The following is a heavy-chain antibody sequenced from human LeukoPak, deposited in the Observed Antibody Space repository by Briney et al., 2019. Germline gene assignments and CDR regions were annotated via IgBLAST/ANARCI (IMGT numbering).Heavy chain of an antibody. Sequence: KPSETLSLTCAVYGGSFSGYYWSWIRQPPGKGLEWIGEINHSGSTYYNPSLKSRVTISVDTSKNQFSLKLSSVTAADTAVYYCARGFERWLQFSAFDIWGQGTMVTVSS. V-gene: IGHV4-34*01. J-gene: IGHJ3*02. CDR2: INHSGST. CDR1: GGSFSGYY. CDR3: ARGFERWLQFSAFDI. D-gene: IGHD5-24*01.